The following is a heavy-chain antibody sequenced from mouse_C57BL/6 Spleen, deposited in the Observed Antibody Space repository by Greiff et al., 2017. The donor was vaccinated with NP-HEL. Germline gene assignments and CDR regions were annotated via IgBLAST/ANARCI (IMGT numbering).Heavy chain of an antibody. J-gene: IGHJ3*01. Sequence: EVKLMESGGGLVQPGGSMKLSCVASGFTFSNYWMNWVRQSPEKGLEWVAQIRLKSDNYATHYAESVKGRFTISKDDSKSSVYLQMNNLRAEDTRIYYCTVSHASFAYCGPGTLVSLSA. CDR2: IRLKSDNYAT. CDR3: TVSHASFAY. CDR1: GFTFSNYW. V-gene: IGHV6-3*01.